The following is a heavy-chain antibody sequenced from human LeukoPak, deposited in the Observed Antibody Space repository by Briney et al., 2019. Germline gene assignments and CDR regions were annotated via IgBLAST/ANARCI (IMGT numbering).Heavy chain of an antibody. D-gene: IGHD6-19*01. Sequence: KPSETLSLTCAVYGGSFSGYYWSWIRQPPGKGLEWIGEVNHSGSTSYNPSLKSRATISVDTSKNQFSLKLSSVTAADTAVYYCARARPWLAYGYFDYWGQGTLVTVSS. V-gene: IGHV4-34*01. J-gene: IGHJ4*02. CDR2: VNHSGST. CDR3: ARARPWLAYGYFDY. CDR1: GGSFSGYY.